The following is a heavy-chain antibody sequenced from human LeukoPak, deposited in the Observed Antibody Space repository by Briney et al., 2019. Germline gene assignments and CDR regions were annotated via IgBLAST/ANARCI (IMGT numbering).Heavy chain of an antibody. Sequence: SGTLSLTCTVSGGSISRYYCSWLRQPPGKGLEWIGYMYSSGSPYYNPSFKSRVTISVDSSKNQFSLKLISATAADTAVYCCARGHSDGWYPYIDYWGQGSLVTVSS. D-gene: IGHD6-19*01. CDR1: GGSISRYY. J-gene: IGHJ4*02. V-gene: IGHV4-59*01. CDR2: MYSSGSP. CDR3: ARGHSDGWYPYIDY.